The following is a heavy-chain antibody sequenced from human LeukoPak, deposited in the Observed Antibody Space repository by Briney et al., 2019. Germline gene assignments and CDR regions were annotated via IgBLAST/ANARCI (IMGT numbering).Heavy chain of an antibody. CDR2: IYYSGST. CDR1: GGSISSYY. CDR3: ARDDDYYDSSGYPPVGAAFDI. Sequence: SETLSLTCTVSGGSISSYYWSWIRQPPGKGLEWIGYIYYSGSTYYNPSLKSRVTISVDTSKNQFSLKLSSVTAADTAVYYCARDDDYYDSSGYPPVGAAFDIWGQGTMVTVSS. V-gene: IGHV4-59*06. D-gene: IGHD3-22*01. J-gene: IGHJ3*02.